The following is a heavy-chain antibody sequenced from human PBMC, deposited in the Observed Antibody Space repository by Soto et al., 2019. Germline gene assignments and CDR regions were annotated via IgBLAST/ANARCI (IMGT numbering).Heavy chain of an antibody. CDR2: ISAYNGNT. Sequence: ASVKVSCKASGYTFTSYGISWVRQAPGQGLEWMGWISAYNGNTNYAQKLQGRVTMTTDTSTSTAYMELRSLRSDDTVVYYCARGYCSGGSCYSIGYYYYYYGMDVWGQGTTVTVSS. D-gene: IGHD2-15*01. CDR3: ARGYCSGGSCYSIGYYYYYYGMDV. CDR1: GYTFTSYG. V-gene: IGHV1-18*04. J-gene: IGHJ6*02.